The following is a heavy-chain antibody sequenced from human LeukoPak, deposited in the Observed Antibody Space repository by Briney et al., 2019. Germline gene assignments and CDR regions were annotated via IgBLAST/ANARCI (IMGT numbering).Heavy chain of an antibody. D-gene: IGHD3-16*01. CDR1: GFSVIHYW. CDR3: VRDGGTDWYDP. J-gene: IGHJ5*02. V-gene: IGHV3-7*01. Sequence: PGGSQRLSCAASGFSVIHYWMTWARQAQGKGLEWVANIKQDGSEKTYVDSVKGRFTISRDNAKNSLYLQMNSLRVEDTAMYYCVRDGGTDWYDPWGQGTLVTVFS. CDR2: IKQDGSEK.